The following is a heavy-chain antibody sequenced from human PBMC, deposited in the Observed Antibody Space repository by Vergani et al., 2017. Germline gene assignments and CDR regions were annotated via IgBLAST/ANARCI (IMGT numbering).Heavy chain of an antibody. J-gene: IGHJ4*02. CDR3: AKDNVPGYYDSSGYCDY. D-gene: IGHD3-22*01. V-gene: IGHV3-23*01. Sequence: EVQLLESGGGLAQPGGSLRLSCAASGFTFTNFAMTWVRQAPGEGLEWVSGISGSGGFTYYADSVKGRFTISRDNSKNTMFLQMNNLRAEDTAVYYCAKDNVPGYYDSSGYCDYWGQGNLVTVSS. CDR2: ISGSGGFT. CDR1: GFTFTNFA.